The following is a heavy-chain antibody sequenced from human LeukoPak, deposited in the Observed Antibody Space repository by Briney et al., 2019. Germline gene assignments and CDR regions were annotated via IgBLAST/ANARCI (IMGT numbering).Heavy chain of an antibody. D-gene: IGHD3-22*01. CDR2: IYYSGST. V-gene: IGHV4-30-4*01. Sequence: PSETLSLTCTVSGGSISSGDYYWSWIRQPPGKGLEWIGYIYYSGSTYYNPSLKSRVTISVDTSKNQFSLKLSSVTAADTAVYYCARGTYYYDSSGYYYVFPNYFDYWGQGTLVTVSS. CDR1: GGSISSGDYY. J-gene: IGHJ4*02. CDR3: ARGTYYYDSSGYYYVFPNYFDY.